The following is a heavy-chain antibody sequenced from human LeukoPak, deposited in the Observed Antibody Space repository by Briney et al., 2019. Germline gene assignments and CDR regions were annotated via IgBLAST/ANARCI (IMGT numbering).Heavy chain of an antibody. CDR3: ALEHRRGPFDY. J-gene: IGHJ4*02. Sequence: SSETLSLTCTVSGGSISSYYWSWIRQPAGKGREWIGRIYTSGSTNCNPSLKSRVTMSVDTSKNQFSLKLSSVTAADTAVYYCALEHRRGPFDYWGQGTLVTVSS. V-gene: IGHV4-4*07. CDR2: IYTSGST. CDR1: GGSISSYY. D-gene: IGHD1/OR15-1a*01.